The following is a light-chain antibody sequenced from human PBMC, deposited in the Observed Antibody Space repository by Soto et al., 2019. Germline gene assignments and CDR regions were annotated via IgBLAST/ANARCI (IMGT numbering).Light chain of an antibody. CDR3: QQYTGPPTT. Sequence: EILLTQSPATVSLSPGERATLSCRASQSISSYLGWYQQKPGQAPRLLIYGASTRAAGIPDRFSGSGSGTDFTLTITRLEPEDSAVYFCQQYTGPPTTFGQGTRLEI. V-gene: IGKV3-11*01. CDR2: GAS. J-gene: IGKJ5*01. CDR1: QSISSY.